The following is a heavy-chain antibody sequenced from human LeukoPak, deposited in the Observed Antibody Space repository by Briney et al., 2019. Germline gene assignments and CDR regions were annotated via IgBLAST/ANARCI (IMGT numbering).Heavy chain of an antibody. J-gene: IGHJ4*02. V-gene: IGHV3-11*04. CDR3: ATSQSSVAGIVGD. CDR2: ISGSGNNK. Sequence: GGSLRLSCAVSGFTFSDYFMTWIRQAPGKGLEWVSYISGSGNNKYYADSVRGRFTISRDNTKNSLYLQMNSLRVEDTAVHYCATSQSSVAGIVGDWGQGTLVTVSS. D-gene: IGHD6-19*01. CDR1: GFTFSDYF.